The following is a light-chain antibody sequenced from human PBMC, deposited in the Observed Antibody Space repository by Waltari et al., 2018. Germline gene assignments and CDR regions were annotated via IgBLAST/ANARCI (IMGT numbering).Light chain of an antibody. V-gene: IGKV1-39*01. Sequence: DIQMTKSPASLSAAVGDRVTITCRASENVNNYLNWYQQKPGKAPKLLIYKASTLQSGVPSRFSGIGSGTDYTFTLSSLQSEDVATYYCQHGYGTPLTFGGGTKVEIK. CDR2: KAS. J-gene: IGKJ4*01. CDR3: QHGYGTPLT. CDR1: ENVNNY.